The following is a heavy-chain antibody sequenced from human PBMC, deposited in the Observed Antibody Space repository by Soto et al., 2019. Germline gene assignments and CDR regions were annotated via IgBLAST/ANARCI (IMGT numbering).Heavy chain of an antibody. D-gene: IGHD6-19*01. CDR3: AKDLRSLSWLVRDY. CDR2: ISGSGGST. Sequence: GGSLRLSCAASGFTFSSYAMSWVRQAPGKGLEWVSVISGSGGSTYYADSVKGRFTISRDNSKNTLYLQMNSLRAEDTAIYYCAKDLRSLSWLVRDYWGQGTLVTVSS. V-gene: IGHV3-23*01. J-gene: IGHJ4*02. CDR1: GFTFSSYA.